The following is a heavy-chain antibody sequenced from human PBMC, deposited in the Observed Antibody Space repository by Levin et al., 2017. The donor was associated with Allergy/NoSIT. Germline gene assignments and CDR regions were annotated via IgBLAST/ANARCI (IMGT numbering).Heavy chain of an antibody. CDR2: IYYSGST. J-gene: IGHJ5*02. CDR3: ASSHVLRYFDWSLAPPEFDP. V-gene: IGHV4-39*01. CDR1: GGSISSSSYY. D-gene: IGHD3-9*01. Sequence: SETLSLTCTVSGGSISSSSYYWGWIRQPPGKGLEWIGSIYYSGSTYYNPSLKSRVTISVDTSKNQFSLKLSSVTAADTAVYYCASSHVLRYFDWSLAPPEFDPWGQGTLVTVSS.